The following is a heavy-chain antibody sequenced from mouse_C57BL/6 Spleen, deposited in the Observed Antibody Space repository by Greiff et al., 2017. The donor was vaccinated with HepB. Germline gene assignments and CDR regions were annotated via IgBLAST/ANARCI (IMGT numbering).Heavy chain of an antibody. CDR2: INPGSGGT. V-gene: IGHV1-54*01. J-gene: IGHJ4*01. Sequence: QVQLQQSGAELVRPGTSVKVSCKASGYAFTNYLIEWVKQRPGQGLEWIGVINPGSGGTNYNEKFKGKATLTADKSSSTAYMQLSSLTSEDSAVFYCARSNYGSSSGAMDYWGQGTSVTVSS. CDR1: GYAFTNYL. CDR3: ARSNYGSSSGAMDY. D-gene: IGHD1-1*01.